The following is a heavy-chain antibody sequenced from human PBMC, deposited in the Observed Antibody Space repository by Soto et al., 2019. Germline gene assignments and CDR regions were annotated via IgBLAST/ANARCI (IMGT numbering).Heavy chain of an antibody. V-gene: IGHV6-1*01. D-gene: IGHD3-10*01. CDR2: TYYRSNWSS. CDR1: GDSVSSNSAS. CDR3: AGVSWFRGMDV. J-gene: IGHJ6*02. Sequence: SQTLSLACAISGDSVSSNSASWNLIRQSPSRGLEWLGRTYYRSNWSSDYAVSVKSRITINPDTSKNQFSLQLYSMTPEDTAVYFCAGVSWFRGMDVWGQGTPVTVYS.